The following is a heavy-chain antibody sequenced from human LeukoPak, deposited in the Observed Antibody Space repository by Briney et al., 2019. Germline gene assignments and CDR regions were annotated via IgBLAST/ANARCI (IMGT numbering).Heavy chain of an antibody. J-gene: IGHJ5*02. D-gene: IGHD6-6*01. CDR2: INPNSGGT. CDR3: ARVMFPARPGGFDP. V-gene: IGHV1-2*02. CDR1: GYTFTGYY. Sequence: GESLKISCKGSGYTFTGYYMHWVRQAPGQGLEWMGWINPNSGGTNYAQKFQGRVTMTRDTSISTAYMELSRLRSDDTAVYYWARVMFPARPGGFDPWGQGTLVTVSS.